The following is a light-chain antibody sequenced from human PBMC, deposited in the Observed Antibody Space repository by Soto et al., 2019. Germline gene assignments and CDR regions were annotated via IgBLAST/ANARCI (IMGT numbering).Light chain of an antibody. CDR2: GAS. V-gene: IGKV3-20*01. J-gene: IGKJ2*01. Sequence: EIVLTQSPGTLSLSPGERATLSCRASQIVGSTYLAWYQQKPGQAPRLLIYGASNRAAGIPDRVRGSGYGTDFTLTISRLELEDFAVYYCQHHDTSPFTFGQGTKLEIK. CDR3: QHHDTSPFT. CDR1: QIVGSTY.